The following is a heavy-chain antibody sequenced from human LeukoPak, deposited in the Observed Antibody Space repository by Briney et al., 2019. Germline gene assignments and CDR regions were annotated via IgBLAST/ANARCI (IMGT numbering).Heavy chain of an antibody. CDR3: ARDRFCGGDCSYFDY. Sequence: GGSLRLSCAASGFTFSSYSMNWVRQAPGKGLEWVAVISYDGSNKYYADSVKGRFTISRDNSKNTLYLQMNSLRAEDTAVYYCARDRFCGGDCSYFDYWGQGTLVTVSS. D-gene: IGHD2-21*02. CDR1: GFTFSSYS. V-gene: IGHV3-30*03. CDR2: ISYDGSNK. J-gene: IGHJ4*02.